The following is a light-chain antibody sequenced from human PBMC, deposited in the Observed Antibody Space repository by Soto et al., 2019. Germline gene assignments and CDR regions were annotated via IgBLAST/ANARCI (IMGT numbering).Light chain of an antibody. CDR2: GAT. CDR1: QSVRNSC. V-gene: IGKV3-20*01. J-gene: IGKJ2*01. CDR3: QQYDSTPLYT. Sequence: EIVLTQSPGTLSLSPGERATLSCRASQSVRNSCLAWYRQKPGQAPRLLIYGATSRATGIPDRFSGSGSGTDFTLTISSLEPEDFAMYYCQQYDSTPLYTFGQGTKLEIK.